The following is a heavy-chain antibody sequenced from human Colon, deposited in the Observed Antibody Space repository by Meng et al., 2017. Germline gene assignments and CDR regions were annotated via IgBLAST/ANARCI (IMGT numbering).Heavy chain of an antibody. CDR3: ARGQEGYWDS. CDR1: GFTFRNNW. D-gene: IGHD2-8*02. Sequence: GESLKISCAGSGFTFRNNWMHWIRPAPGKGLEGVSQIAVSSKTIRYGDSVKGRFSVSRDNAKNTLYLQMNSLRVEDTAIYFCARGQEGYWDSSGQGTQVTVSS. CDR2: IAVSSKTI. J-gene: IGHJ4*02. V-gene: IGHV3-74*01.